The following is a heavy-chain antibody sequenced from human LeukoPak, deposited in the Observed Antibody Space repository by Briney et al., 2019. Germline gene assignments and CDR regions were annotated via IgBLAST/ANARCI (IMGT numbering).Heavy chain of an antibody. V-gene: IGHV5-10-1*01. CDR3: ARGYSSGWYQVDY. D-gene: IGHD6-19*01. CDR1: GYSFTSYW. Sequence: GESLKISCKGSGYSFTSYWTSWVRQMPGKGLEWMGRIDPSDSYTSYSPSFQGHVTISADKSITTAYLQWSSLKASDTAMYYCARGYSSGWYQVDYWGQGTLVTVSS. CDR2: IDPSDSYT. J-gene: IGHJ4*02.